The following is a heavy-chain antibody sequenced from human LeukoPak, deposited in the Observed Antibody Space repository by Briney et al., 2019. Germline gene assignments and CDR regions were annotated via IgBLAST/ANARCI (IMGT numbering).Heavy chain of an antibody. CDR3: ARGPGGYSYGYGGYYFDY. CDR2: ISYDGSNK. Sequence: GGSLRLSCAASGLTFSSYAMHWVRQAPGKGLEWVAVISYDGSNKYYADSVKGRFTISRDNSKNTLYLQMNSLRAEDTAVYYCARGPGGYSYGYGGYYFDYWGQGTLVTVSS. CDR1: GLTFSSYA. V-gene: IGHV3-30-3*01. J-gene: IGHJ4*02. D-gene: IGHD5-18*01.